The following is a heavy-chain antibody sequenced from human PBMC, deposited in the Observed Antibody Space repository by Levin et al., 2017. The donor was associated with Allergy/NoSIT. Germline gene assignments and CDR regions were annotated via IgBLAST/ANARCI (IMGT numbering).Heavy chain of an antibody. V-gene: IGHV3-30*19. D-gene: IGHD3-10*02. CDR1: AFAFSNYG. CDR2: MSADGHHE. CDR3: TNARGRSVSGKMGDY. J-gene: IGHJ4*02. Sequence: GESLKISCVVSAFAFSNYGMHWVRQAPGKGLEWVGVMSADGHHEYYADSVRGRFNISRDNSKNTLFLHLNSLRPDDTARYFCTNARGRSVSGKMGDYWGQGALVIVSS.